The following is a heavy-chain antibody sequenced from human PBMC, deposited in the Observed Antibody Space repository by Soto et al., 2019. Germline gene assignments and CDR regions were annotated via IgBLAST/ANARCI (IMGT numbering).Heavy chain of an antibody. J-gene: IGHJ3*02. D-gene: IGHD1-26*01. V-gene: IGHV4-31*03. CDR3: AARPDGATTTRAFDI. Sequence: QVQLQESGPGLVKPSQTLSLTCTVSGGSISSGGYYWSWIRQHPGKGLEWIGYIYYSGSTYYNPSLTSRVTISVDTSKNQFSLKLSSVTAADTAVYYCAARPDGATTTRAFDIWGQGTMVTVSS. CDR2: IYYSGST. CDR1: GGSISSGGYY.